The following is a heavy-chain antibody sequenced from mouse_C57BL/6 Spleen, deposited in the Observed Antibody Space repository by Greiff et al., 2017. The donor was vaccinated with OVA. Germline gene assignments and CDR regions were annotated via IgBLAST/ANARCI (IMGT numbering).Heavy chain of an antibody. CDR2: ISYDGSN. V-gene: IGHV3-6*01. J-gene: IGHJ2*01. CDR3: ARYDYDGTFDY. Sequence: EVQVVESGPGLVKPSQSLSLTCSVTGYSITSGYYWNWIRQFPGNKLEWMGYISYDGSNNYNPSLKNRISITRDTSKNQFFLKLNSVTTEDTATYYCARYDYDGTFDYWGQGTTLTVSS. D-gene: IGHD2-4*01. CDR1: GYSITSGYY.